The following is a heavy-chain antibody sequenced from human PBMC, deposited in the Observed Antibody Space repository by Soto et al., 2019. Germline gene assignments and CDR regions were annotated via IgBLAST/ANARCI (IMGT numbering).Heavy chain of an antibody. D-gene: IGHD3-16*02. CDR1: GFSFSYYG. J-gene: IGHJ4*02. CDR3: AKALGELSPESYDY. V-gene: IGHV3-30*18. Sequence: QVQLVESGGGVVQPGRSLRLSCATSGFSFSYYGMQWVRQAPGKGLEWVAMISYDGSDQFYADSVRGRFTISRDNSKNTLNLQMNSLRGDDTAVYYCAKALGELSPESYDYWGQGTLITVSS. CDR2: ISYDGSDQ.